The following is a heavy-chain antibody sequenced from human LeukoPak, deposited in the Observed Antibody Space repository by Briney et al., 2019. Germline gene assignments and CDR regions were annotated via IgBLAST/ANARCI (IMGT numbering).Heavy chain of an antibody. J-gene: IGHJ4*02. V-gene: IGHV3-23*01. Sequence: GGSLRLSCAASGFTFSSYAMSWVRQAPGKGLEWVSAISGSGGSTYYADSVKGRFTISRDNSKNTLYPQVNSLRAEDTAVYYCAKDRPNDSSGHFDYWGQGTLVTVSS. D-gene: IGHD3-22*01. CDR3: AKDRPNDSSGHFDY. CDR2: ISGSGGST. CDR1: GFTFSSYA.